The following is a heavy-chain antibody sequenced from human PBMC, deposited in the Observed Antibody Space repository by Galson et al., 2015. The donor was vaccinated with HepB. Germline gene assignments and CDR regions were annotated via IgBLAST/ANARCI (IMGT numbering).Heavy chain of an antibody. CDR2: INAGNGNT. J-gene: IGHJ5*02. Sequence: SVKVSCKASGYTFTSYAMHWVRQAPGQRLEWMGWINAGNGNTKYSQKFQGRVTITRDTSASTAYMELSSLRSEDTAVYYCARRAETGEVLLWAGPFDPWGQGTLVTVSS. D-gene: IGHD3-10*01. CDR3: ARRAETGEVLLWAGPFDP. V-gene: IGHV1-3*01. CDR1: GYTFTSYA.